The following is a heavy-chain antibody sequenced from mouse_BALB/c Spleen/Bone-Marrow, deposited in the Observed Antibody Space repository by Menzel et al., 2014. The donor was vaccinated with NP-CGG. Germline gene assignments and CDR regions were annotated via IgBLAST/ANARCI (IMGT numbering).Heavy chain of an antibody. V-gene: IGHV5-15*02. Sequence: EVHLVESGGGLVQPGGSRKLSCAASGFTFSDYGMAWVRLSPGKGPEWVAFISSLAYSIYYADTVTGRFTISREKAKNTLYLEMSSLRSEDTAMYYCARGQGATGAMDYWGQGTSVTVSS. D-gene: IGHD3-1*01. J-gene: IGHJ4*01. CDR1: GFTFSDYG. CDR2: ISSLAYSI. CDR3: ARGQGATGAMDY.